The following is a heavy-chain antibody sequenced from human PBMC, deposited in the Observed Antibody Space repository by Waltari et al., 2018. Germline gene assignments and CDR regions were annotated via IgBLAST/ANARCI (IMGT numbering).Heavy chain of an antibody. CDR3: ARGIGSSGYYYRTPYYYYGMDV. Sequence: QVQLQQWGAGLLKPSETLSLTCAVYGGSFSGYYWRWIRQPPGKGLEWIGEINHSGSTNYNPSLKRRVTISVDTSKNQVSLKLSSVTAADTAVYYCARGIGSSGYYYRTPYYYYGMDVWGQGTTVTVSS. CDR2: INHSGST. D-gene: IGHD3-22*01. V-gene: IGHV4-34*01. CDR1: GGSFSGYY. J-gene: IGHJ6*02.